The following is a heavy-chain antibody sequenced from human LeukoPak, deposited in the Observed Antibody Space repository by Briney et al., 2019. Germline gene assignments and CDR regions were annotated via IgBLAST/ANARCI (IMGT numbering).Heavy chain of an antibody. CDR1: GYTFTSYG. CDR2: ISAYNGNT. Sequence: ASVKVSCKASGYTFTSYGISWVRQAPGQGLEWMGWISAYNGNTNYAQKLRGRVTMTTDTSTSTAYMELRSLRSDDTAVYYCARDLKAYCGGDCYSGYWGQGTLVTVSS. D-gene: IGHD2-21*02. V-gene: IGHV1-18*01. J-gene: IGHJ4*02. CDR3: ARDLKAYCGGDCYSGY.